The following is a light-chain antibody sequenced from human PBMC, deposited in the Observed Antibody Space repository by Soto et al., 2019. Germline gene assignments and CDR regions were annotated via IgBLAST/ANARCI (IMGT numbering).Light chain of an antibody. CDR3: QQYGSSAPNT. V-gene: IGKV3-20*01. CDR1: QSVSSSY. CDR2: GAS. J-gene: IGKJ5*01. Sequence: EIVVTQSPCSLSLSPGERDTLSCRASQSVSSSYLAWYQQKPDQPPRLLIYGASSRATGIPDRFSGSGSGTYFTHTISRLEPEDFALYYCQQYGSSAPNTFGQGTRLEIK.